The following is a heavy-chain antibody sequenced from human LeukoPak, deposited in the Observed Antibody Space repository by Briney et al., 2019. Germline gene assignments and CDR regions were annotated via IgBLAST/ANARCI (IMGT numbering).Heavy chain of an antibody. CDR2: IKQDGSEK. V-gene: IGHV3-7*02. J-gene: IGHJ4*02. Sequence: GGSLRLSCVASGFTFSNYRMSWVRQAPGKGLEWVANIKQDGSEKYYVDSVKGRFTISRDNAENSLYLQVNSLRVEDTAVYYCVTTQTFDYWGQGTQVTVSS. CDR3: VTTQTFDY. CDR1: GFTFSNYR.